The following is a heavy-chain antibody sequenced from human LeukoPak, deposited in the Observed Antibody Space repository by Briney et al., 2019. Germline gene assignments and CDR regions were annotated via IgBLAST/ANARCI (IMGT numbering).Heavy chain of an antibody. Sequence: SETLSLTCTVSGASITTTLYYWVWARQSPGKGLEWIGSFYYGGITYYHPSLKSRVTVSVDMSRSQFSLKLISVTAADTAVYYCARAPDYGSSWFPYYFDYWGQGTLVTVSS. CDR2: FYYGGIT. J-gene: IGHJ4*02. D-gene: IGHD6-13*01. CDR1: GASITTTLYY. V-gene: IGHV4-39*07. CDR3: ARAPDYGSSWFPYYFDY.